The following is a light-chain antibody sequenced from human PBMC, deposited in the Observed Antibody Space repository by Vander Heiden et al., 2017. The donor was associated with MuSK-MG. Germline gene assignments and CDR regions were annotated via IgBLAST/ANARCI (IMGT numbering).Light chain of an antibody. CDR1: QSVSSS. V-gene: IGKV3-11*01. J-gene: IGKJ4*01. CDR2: DAS. Sequence: EIVVTQSPATLSLSPGERATVSCRTSQSVSSSLAWYQQKPGQAPRPLIYDASNRANGIPDRFSGSGSGTDFTLTSSSREPEDFAVYYWQQRSDFLTFGGGTKVEIK. CDR3: QQRSDFLT.